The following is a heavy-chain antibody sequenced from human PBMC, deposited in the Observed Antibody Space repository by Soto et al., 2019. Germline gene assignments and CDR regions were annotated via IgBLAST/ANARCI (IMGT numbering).Heavy chain of an antibody. CDR2: INHSGST. V-gene: IGHV4-34*01. CDR1: GGSFSGYY. CDR3: ARERPIGYCSFTSCFRYHYYYMHV. D-gene: IGHD2-2*01. J-gene: IGHJ6*03. Sequence: SETLSLTCAGYGGSFSGYYWSWIRQPPGKGLEWIGEINHSGSTNYNPSLKSRVTISVDTSKNQFSLKLSSVTAADTAVYYCARERPIGYCSFTSCFRYHYYYMHVSAKTPTVPVS.